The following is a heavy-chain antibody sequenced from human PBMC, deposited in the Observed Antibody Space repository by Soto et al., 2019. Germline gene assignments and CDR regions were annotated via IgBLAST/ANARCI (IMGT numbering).Heavy chain of an antibody. J-gene: IGHJ5*02. CDR3: ATAERGSYYGGDWFDP. V-gene: IGHV1-24*01. CDR2: FDPEDGET. D-gene: IGHD1-26*01. Sequence: ASVKVSCKVSGYTLTELSMHWVRQAPGKGLEWMGGFDPEDGETIYAQKSQGRVTLTEDTSTDTAYMELSSLRSEDTAVYYCATAERGSYYGGDWFDPWGQGTLVTVSS. CDR1: GYTLTELS.